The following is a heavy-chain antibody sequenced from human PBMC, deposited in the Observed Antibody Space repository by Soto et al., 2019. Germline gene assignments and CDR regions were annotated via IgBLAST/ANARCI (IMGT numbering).Heavy chain of an antibody. V-gene: IGHV3-21*01. Sequence: GGSLRLSCAASGFIFSTYSMHWVRQAQGKGLEWVSSISGSLGYVHYADSVKGRFTVSRDNIGTSLYLQMNSLRAEDTAVYYCAREGVQNYNEYNLDNWGRGTLVTVSS. CDR1: GFIFSTYS. D-gene: IGHD1-7*01. J-gene: IGHJ4*02. CDR2: ISGSLGYV. CDR3: AREGVQNYNEYNLDN.